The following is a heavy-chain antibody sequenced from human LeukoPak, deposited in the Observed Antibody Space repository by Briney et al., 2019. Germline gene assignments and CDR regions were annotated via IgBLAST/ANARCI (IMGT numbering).Heavy chain of an antibody. CDR2: IYTSGST. D-gene: IGHD1-26*01. CDR3: ARDGRAESGSSYYYYYYGMDV. J-gene: IGHJ6*02. CDR1: GGSISSYY. Sequence: SETLSLTCTVSGGSISSYYWSWIRQPAGKGLEWIGRIYTSGSTNYNPSLKSRVTMTVDTSKNQFSLKLSSVIAADTAVYYCARDGRAESGSSYYYYYYGMDVWGQGTTVTVSS. V-gene: IGHV4-4*07.